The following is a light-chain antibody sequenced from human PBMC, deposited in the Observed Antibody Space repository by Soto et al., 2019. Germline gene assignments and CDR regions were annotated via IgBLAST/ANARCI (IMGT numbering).Light chain of an antibody. Sequence: EIVLTQSPGTLSLSPGERATPSCRASQSVSSSHLAWYQQKPGQAPRLLIYAASSRASGIPDRFSGSGSGTDFTLTISRLEPEDFAVYYCQQHGSSPPYTFGQGTKLEI. CDR2: AAS. V-gene: IGKV3-20*01. J-gene: IGKJ2*01. CDR3: QQHGSSPPYT. CDR1: QSVSSSH.